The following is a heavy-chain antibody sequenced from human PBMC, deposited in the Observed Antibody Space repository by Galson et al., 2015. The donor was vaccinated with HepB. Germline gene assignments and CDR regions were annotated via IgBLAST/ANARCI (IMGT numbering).Heavy chain of an antibody. CDR3: ARGLVAAAGTSRGWFDP. CDR2: ISYDGSNK. D-gene: IGHD6-13*01. J-gene: IGHJ5*02. V-gene: IGHV3-30*04. Sequence: SLRLSCAASGFTFSSYAMHWVRQAPGKGLEWVAVISYDGSNKYYADSVKGRFTISRDNSKNTLYLQMNSLRAEDTAVYYCARGLVAAAGTSRGWFDPWGQGTLVTVSS. CDR1: GFTFSSYA.